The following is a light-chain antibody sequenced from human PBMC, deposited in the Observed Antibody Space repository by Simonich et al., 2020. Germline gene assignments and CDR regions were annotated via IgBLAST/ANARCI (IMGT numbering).Light chain of an antibody. CDR3: QQYYSTPWT. V-gene: IGKV4-1*01. Sequence: DIVMTQSPDSLAVSLGERATINCKSSQGVLYSSNNKNYLAWYQQKPGQPTKLLIYWASTRESGVPDRFSGSGSGTDFTLTISSLQAEDVAVYYCQQYYSTPWTFGQGTKVEIK. CDR1: QGVLYSSNNKNY. J-gene: IGKJ1*01. CDR2: WAS.